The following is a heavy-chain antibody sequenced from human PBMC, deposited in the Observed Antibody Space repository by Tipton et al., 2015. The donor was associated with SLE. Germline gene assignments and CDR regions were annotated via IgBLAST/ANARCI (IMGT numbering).Heavy chain of an antibody. CDR3: ARDGGIDP. J-gene: IGHJ5*02. V-gene: IGHV4-59*01. D-gene: IGHD3-16*01. CDR1: GGSFSGYY. CDR2: IYYSGST. Sequence: TLSLTCAVYGGSFSGYYWSWIRQPPGKGLEWIGYIYYSGSTNYNPSLKSRVTISVDTSKNQFSLKLSSVTAADTAVYYCARDGGIDPWGQGTLVTVSS.